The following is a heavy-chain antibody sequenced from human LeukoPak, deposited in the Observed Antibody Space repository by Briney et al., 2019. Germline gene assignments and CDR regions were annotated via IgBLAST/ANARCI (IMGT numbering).Heavy chain of an antibody. V-gene: IGHV4-61*02. CDR1: GCSISSGSYY. CDR3: ARGPAYLITIFGVVTTPVDY. D-gene: IGHD3-3*01. Sequence: SQTLSLTCTVSGCSISSGSYYWSWIRQPAGKGLEWIGRIYTSGSTNYNPSIKSRVTISVDTSKNQFSLKLSSVTAADTAVYYCARGPAYLITIFGVVTTPVDYWGQGTLVTVSS. J-gene: IGHJ4*02. CDR2: IYTSGST.